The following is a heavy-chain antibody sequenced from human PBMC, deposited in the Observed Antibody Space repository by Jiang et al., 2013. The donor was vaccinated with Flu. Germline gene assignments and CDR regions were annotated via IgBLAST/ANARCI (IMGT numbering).Heavy chain of an antibody. CDR3: TRDYAAYYYDSSGYSAAFDI. CDR1: GFTFGDFA. V-gene: IGHV3-49*04. J-gene: IGHJ3*02. Sequence: VQLVESGGGLVQPGRSLRLSCTASGFTFGDFAMTWVRQAPGKGLEWVGFIRSKAYGGTTEYAASVKGRFTISRDDSKSIAYLQMSSLKTEDTAVYYCTRDYAAYYYDSSGYSAAFDIWGQGTMVTVSS. CDR2: IRSKAYGGTT. D-gene: IGHD3-22*01.